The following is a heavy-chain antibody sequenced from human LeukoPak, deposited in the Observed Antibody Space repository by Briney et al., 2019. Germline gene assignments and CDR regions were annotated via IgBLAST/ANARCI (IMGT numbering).Heavy chain of an antibody. J-gene: IGHJ6*02. CDR2: ISALFPNT. CDR1: GFTFDNYV. D-gene: IGHD6-13*01. CDR3: ARDRIAAAGSRGMDV. V-gene: IGHV3-23*01. Sequence: GGSLRLSCAASGFTFDNYVMAWFRQAPGKGLEWVSTISALFPNTYSADSVKGRFTISRDNSKNTLYLQMNSLRAEDTAVYYCARDRIAAAGSRGMDVWGQGTTVTVSS.